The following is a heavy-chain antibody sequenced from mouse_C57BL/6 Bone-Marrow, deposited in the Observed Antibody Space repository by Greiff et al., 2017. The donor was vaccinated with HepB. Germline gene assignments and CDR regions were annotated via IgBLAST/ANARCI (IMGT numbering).Heavy chain of an antibody. J-gene: IGHJ1*03. CDR2: IYPGSGNT. V-gene: IGHV1-76*01. CDR3: AREGYYYWYFDV. Sequence: QVQLQQSGAELVRPGASVKLSCKASGYTFTDYYINWVKQRPGQGLEWIARIYPGSGNTYYNEKFKGKATLTAEKSSSTAYMQLSSLTSEDSAVYFCAREGYYYWYFDVWGTGTTVTVSS. D-gene: IGHD1-1*01. CDR1: GYTFTDYY.